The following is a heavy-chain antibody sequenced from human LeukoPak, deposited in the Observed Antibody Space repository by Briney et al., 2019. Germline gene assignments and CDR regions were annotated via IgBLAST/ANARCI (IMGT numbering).Heavy chain of an antibody. V-gene: IGHV3-23*01. J-gene: IGHJ6*03. CDR2: IFGSGAGT. CDR3: AKERGHPLTSYHMDV. Sequence: GGSLRLSCAASGFTFGRYAMSWDRQTPGKGLEWVSTIFGSGAGTYYADSVKGRFTISRDNSNNTLYLQLNGPRAEDTAVYFCAKERGHPLTSYHMDVWGKGTTVTVSS. D-gene: IGHD4/OR15-4a*01. CDR1: GFTFGRYA.